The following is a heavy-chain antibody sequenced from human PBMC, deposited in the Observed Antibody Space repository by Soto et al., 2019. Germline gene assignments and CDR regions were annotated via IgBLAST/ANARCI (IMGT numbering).Heavy chain of an antibody. CDR3: ARDYDYVWGSPGTYFDY. Sequence: ASVKVSCKASGYTFTGYYMHWVRQAPGQGLEWMGWINPNSGGTNYAQKFQGRVTMTRDTSISTAYMELSRLRSDDTAVYYCARDYDYVWGSPGTYFDYWGQGTLVTV. CDR2: INPNSGGT. J-gene: IGHJ4*02. D-gene: IGHD3-16*01. CDR1: GYTFTGYY. V-gene: IGHV1-2*02.